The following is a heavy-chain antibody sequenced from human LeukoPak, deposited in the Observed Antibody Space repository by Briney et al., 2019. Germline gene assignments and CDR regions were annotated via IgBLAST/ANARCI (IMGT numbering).Heavy chain of an antibody. CDR1: GYTFTSYG. V-gene: IGHV1-18*01. CDR3: ARGSVVPAATNWFDP. D-gene: IGHD2-2*01. Sequence: ASVKVSCKASGYTFTSYGISWVRQAPGQGLEWMGWISAYNGNTNYAQKLQGRVTMTTDTSTSTAYMELRSLRSDDTAVYYCARGSVVPAATNWFDPWGQGTLVTVSS. CDR2: ISAYNGNT. J-gene: IGHJ5*02.